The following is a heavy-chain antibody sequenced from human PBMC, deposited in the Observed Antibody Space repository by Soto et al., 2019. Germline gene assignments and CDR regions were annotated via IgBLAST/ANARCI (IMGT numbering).Heavy chain of an antibody. Sequence: PVGSLRLSCAASGFTFSSYAMHWVRQAPGKGLEWVAVISYDGSNKYYADSVKGRFTISRDNSKNTLYLQMNSLRAEDTAVYYCARDMGTTNDEYYYDSSGYPDYWGQGTLVTVSS. CDR2: ISYDGSNK. D-gene: IGHD3-22*01. CDR1: GFTFSSYA. J-gene: IGHJ4*02. V-gene: IGHV3-30-3*01. CDR3: ARDMGTTNDEYYYDSSGYPDY.